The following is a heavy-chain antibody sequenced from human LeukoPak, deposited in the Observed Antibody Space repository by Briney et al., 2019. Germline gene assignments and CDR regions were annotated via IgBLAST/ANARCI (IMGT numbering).Heavy chain of an antibody. Sequence: PGGSLRLSCAASGFTFSSHSMNWVRQAPGKGLEWVSYISTSSTTIYYADSVKGRFTISRDNAKNSLYLQMNSLRDEDTVVYYCARDRGYYYDYWGQGTLVTVSS. D-gene: IGHD3-10*01. CDR2: ISTSSTTI. V-gene: IGHV3-48*02. CDR1: GFTFSSHS. J-gene: IGHJ4*02. CDR3: ARDRGYYYDY.